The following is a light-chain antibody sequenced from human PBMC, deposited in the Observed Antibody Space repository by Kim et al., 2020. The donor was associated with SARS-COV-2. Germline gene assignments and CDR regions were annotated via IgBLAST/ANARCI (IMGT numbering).Light chain of an antibody. CDR1: QSIYKW. Sequence: LSASVGDTVTITCRASQSIYKWVAWYKQKPGNAPQLLIYLASNLETGVPSRFSGSGSGTEFTLTISSLQPDDFATYYCQQYSSFSTFGQGTKVDIK. V-gene: IGKV1-5*03. CDR3: QQYSSFST. CDR2: LAS. J-gene: IGKJ1*01.